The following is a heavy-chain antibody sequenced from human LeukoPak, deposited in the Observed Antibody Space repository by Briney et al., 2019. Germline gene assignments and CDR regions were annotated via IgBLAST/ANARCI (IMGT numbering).Heavy chain of an antibody. Sequence: GGSLRLSCAASGFTFSSYSMNWVRQAPGKGLELVANIKQDRSEKYYVDSVKGRFTISRDNAKNLLYLQMNSLRAEDTAVYYCARLREIPVFGVVTKSTSYFDYWGQGTLVTVSS. CDR3: ARLREIPVFGVVTKSTSYFDY. J-gene: IGHJ4*02. D-gene: IGHD3-3*01. CDR2: IKQDRSEK. V-gene: IGHV3-7*01. CDR1: GFTFSSYS.